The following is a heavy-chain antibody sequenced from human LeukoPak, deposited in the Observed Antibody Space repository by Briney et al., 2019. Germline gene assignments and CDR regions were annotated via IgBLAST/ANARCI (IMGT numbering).Heavy chain of an antibody. CDR1: GYSISSGYY. V-gene: IGHV4-38-2*02. J-gene: IGHJ6*03. Sequence: SETLSLTCTVSGYSISSGYYWGWIRQPPGKGLEWIGRIYTSGSTNYNPSLKSRVTMSVDTSKNQFSLKLSSVTAADTAVYYCARVAYYYDSSGYYSDYYYYYMDVWGKGTTVTVSS. CDR2: IYTSGST. D-gene: IGHD3-22*01. CDR3: ARVAYYYDSSGYYSDYYYYYMDV.